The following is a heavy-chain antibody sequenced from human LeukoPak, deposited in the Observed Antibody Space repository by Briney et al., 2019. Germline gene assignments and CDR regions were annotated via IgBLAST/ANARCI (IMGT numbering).Heavy chain of an antibody. D-gene: IGHD4-11*01. CDR2: IYHSGST. CDR1: GGSISSSNW. J-gene: IGHJ4*02. V-gene: IGHV4-4*02. Sequence: SETLSLTCAVSGGSISSSNWWSWVRQPPGKGLEWIGEIYHSGSTNYNPSLKSRVTISVDKSKNQFSLKLSSVTAADTAVYYCARHVRSNYAPLDYWGQGTLVTVSS. CDR3: ARHVRSNYAPLDY.